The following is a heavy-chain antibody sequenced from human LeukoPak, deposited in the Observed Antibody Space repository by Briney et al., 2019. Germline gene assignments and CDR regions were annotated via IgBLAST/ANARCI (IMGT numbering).Heavy chain of an antibody. CDR2: ISYDGSNK. J-gene: IGHJ4*02. Sequence: PGRSLRLSCAASGFTFSSYAMHWVRQAPGKGLEWVAVISYDGSNKYYADSVKGRFTISRDNPKNTLYLQMNSLRAEDTAVYYCASLDPFSSFDYWGQGTLVTVSS. CDR1: GFTFSSYA. D-gene: IGHD3-3*01. V-gene: IGHV3-30-3*01. CDR3: ASLDPFSSFDY.